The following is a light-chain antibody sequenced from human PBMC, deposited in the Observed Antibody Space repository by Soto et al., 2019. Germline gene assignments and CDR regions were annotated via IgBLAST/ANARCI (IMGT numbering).Light chain of an antibody. J-gene: IGKJ3*01. CDR2: AAS. Sequence: DIQMTQSPSSLSASVGDRVTITCRASQSIIRYLNWYQQKPGKAPKLLIYAASSLQSGVPSRFSGSGSGTDFTLTISSLQPEDFATYYCQQSYSTPVTFGPGTKVDIK. CDR3: QQSYSTPVT. V-gene: IGKV1-39*01. CDR1: QSIIRY.